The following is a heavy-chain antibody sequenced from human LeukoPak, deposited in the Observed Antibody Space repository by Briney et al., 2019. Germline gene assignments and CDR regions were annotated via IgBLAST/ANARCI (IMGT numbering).Heavy chain of an antibody. J-gene: IGHJ4*02. Sequence: GGSLRLSCAASGFSFSNYAMNWVRQAPGKGLEWVAVISYDGTSKYYGDSVKGRFTISRDNSKNTLYVKMNSLRVEDTAVYYCATDRGEIAAGLDYWGQGTLVTVSS. CDR1: GFSFSNYA. D-gene: IGHD6-13*01. V-gene: IGHV3-30*03. CDR3: ATDRGEIAAGLDY. CDR2: ISYDGTSK.